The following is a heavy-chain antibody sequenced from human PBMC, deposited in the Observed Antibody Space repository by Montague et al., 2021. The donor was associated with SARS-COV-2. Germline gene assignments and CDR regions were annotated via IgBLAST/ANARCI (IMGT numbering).Heavy chain of an antibody. CDR3: AKDRIVVVVAALFDP. CDR1: GFTFSSYA. V-gene: IGHV3-23*01. CDR2: ISGSGGST. J-gene: IGHJ5*02. D-gene: IGHD2-15*01. Sequence: SLRLSCAASGFTFSSYAMSWVRQAPGKGLEWVSAISGSGGSTYYADSVKGRFAISRDNSKNTLYLQMNSLGAEDTAVYYCAKDRIVVVVAALFDPWGQGTLVTVSS.